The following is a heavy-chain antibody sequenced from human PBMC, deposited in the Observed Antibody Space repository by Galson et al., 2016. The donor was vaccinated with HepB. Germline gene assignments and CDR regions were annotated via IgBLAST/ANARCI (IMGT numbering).Heavy chain of an antibody. CDR1: GGSISPYY. J-gene: IGHJ4*02. CDR3: AREYSAFDF. CDR2: VSDSGIT. V-gene: IGHV4-59*01. Sequence: LSLTCTVSGGSISPYYWHWIRQPPGKGLEWIGFVSDSGITSYNPSLRGRVTISVDTSKNQFSLKLNSFTAADTAIYYCAREYSAFDFWGQGTQVTVSS. D-gene: IGHD2-15*01.